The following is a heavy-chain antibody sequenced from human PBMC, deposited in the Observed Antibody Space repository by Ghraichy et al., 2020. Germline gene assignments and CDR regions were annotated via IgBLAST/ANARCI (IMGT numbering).Heavy chain of an antibody. V-gene: IGHV6-1*01. CDR1: GDSVSSNSAA. CDR3: ARGSPPYSGSYYQRKSNWFDP. CDR2: TYYRSKWYN. J-gene: IGHJ5*02. Sequence: SQTLSLTCAISGDSVSSNSAAWNWIRQSPSRGLEWLGRTYYRSKWYNDYAVSVKSRITINPDTSKNQFSLQLNSVTPEDTAVYYCARGSPPYSGSYYQRKSNWFDPWGQGTLVTVSS. D-gene: IGHD1-26*01.